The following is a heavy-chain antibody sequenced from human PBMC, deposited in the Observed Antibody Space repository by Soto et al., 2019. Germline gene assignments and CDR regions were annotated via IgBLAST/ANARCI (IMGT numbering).Heavy chain of an antibody. D-gene: IGHD3-3*01. CDR2: ISAYNGNT. J-gene: IGHJ6*02. V-gene: IGHV1-18*01. Sequence: ASVKVSCKASGYTFTSYGISWVRQAPGQGLEWMGWISAYNGNTNYAQKLQGRVTMTTDTSTSTAYMGLRSLRSDDTAVYYCARDRGKDYDFWSGYPYGMDVWGQGTTVT. CDR1: GYTFTSYG. CDR3: ARDRGKDYDFWSGYPYGMDV.